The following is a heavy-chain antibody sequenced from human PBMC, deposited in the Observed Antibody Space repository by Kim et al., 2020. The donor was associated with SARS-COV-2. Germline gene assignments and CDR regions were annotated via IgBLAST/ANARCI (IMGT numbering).Heavy chain of an antibody. V-gene: IGHV1-18*01. D-gene: IGHD5-12*01. CDR2: ISAYNGNT. Sequence: ASVKVSCKASGYTFTSYGISWVRQAPGQGLEWMGWISAYNGNTNYAQKLQGRVTMTTDTSTSTAYMELRSLRSDDTAVYYCARVVLGIVATTGGYGMDVWGQGTTVTVSS. CDR1: GYTFTSYG. CDR3: ARVVLGIVATTGGYGMDV. J-gene: IGHJ6*02.